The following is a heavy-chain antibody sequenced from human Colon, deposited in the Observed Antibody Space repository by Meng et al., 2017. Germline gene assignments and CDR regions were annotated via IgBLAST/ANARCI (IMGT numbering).Heavy chain of an antibody. Sequence: QVQLVQSGADVTKPGASVKLTCKASGFTFTNYAIHWVRQAPGQRLEWMGWINAGNGNTKYSQNFQGRFTITRDTSASTAYMELSSLRSEDTAVYYCARGIWSLTKIAYYFDYWGQGTLVTVSS. CDR2: INAGNGNT. V-gene: IGHV1-3*01. CDR1: GFTFTNYA. D-gene: IGHD2/OR15-2a*01. CDR3: ARGIWSLTKIAYYFDY. J-gene: IGHJ4*02.